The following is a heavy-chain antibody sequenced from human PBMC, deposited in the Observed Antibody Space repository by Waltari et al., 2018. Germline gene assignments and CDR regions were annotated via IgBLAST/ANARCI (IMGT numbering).Heavy chain of an antibody. V-gene: IGHV4-59*01. CDR1: VASITSDY. CDR3: ARGRVVPAAVDS. J-gene: IGHJ4*02. Sequence: VQLQESGPGLVKPSETLSLTCSVSVASITSDYWNWVRQPPGTGLEWIAFIYYTGSTNYNPSLRSRVTISVDTSKNQFSLELRSVSAADTAMYYCARGRVVPAAVDSWGQGTLVTVSS. CDR2: IYYTGST. D-gene: IGHD2-2*01.